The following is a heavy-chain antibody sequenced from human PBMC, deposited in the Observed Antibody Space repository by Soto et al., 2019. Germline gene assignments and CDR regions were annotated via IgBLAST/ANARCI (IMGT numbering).Heavy chain of an antibody. J-gene: IGHJ4*02. V-gene: IGHV3-64*01. CDR2: ISSNGGST. Sequence: EVQLVESGGGLVQPGGSLRLSCAASGFTFSSYAMHWVRQAPGKGLEYVSAISSNGGSTYYANSVKGRFTISRDNSKNTLYLQMGSLRAEDMAVYYCASDLGSSGWNGIDYWGQGTLVTVSS. D-gene: IGHD6-19*01. CDR3: ASDLGSSGWNGIDY. CDR1: GFTFSSYA.